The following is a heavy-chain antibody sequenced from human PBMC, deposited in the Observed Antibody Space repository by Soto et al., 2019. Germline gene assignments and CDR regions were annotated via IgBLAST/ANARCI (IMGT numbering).Heavy chain of an antibody. CDR2: IIPVFGSA. CDR1: GDTFSSYS. J-gene: IGHJ6*02. Sequence: QVQLVQSGAEVKKPGSSVKVSCKASGDTFSSYSITWVRQAPGQGLEWMGGIIPVFGSANYAQKFQGSVTITAYESTRTAYMELNSLRSEDTAVYYCARGQGGLRDNWKWYFDGLYVWGRGTTVTVS. V-gene: IGHV1-69*01. D-gene: IGHD1-1*01. CDR3: ARGQGGLRDNWKWYFDGLYV.